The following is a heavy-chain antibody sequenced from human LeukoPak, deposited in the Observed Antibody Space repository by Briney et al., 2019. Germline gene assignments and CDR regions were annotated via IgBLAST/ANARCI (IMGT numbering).Heavy chain of an antibody. CDR2: IWYDGSNK. D-gene: IGHD6-13*01. CDR3: ARARIAAAGLFDY. CDR1: GFTFSSYG. J-gene: IGHJ4*02. Sequence: GGSLRLSCAASGFTFSSYGMHWVRQAPGKGLEWVAVIWYDGSNKYYADSVKGRFTISRDNSKDTLYLQMNSLRAEDTAVYYCARARIAAAGLFDYWGQGTLVTVSS. V-gene: IGHV3-33*01.